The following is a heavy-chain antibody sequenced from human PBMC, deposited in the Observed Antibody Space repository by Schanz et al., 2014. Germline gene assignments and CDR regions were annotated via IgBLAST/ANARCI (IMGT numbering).Heavy chain of an antibody. Sequence: VQLVESGGGVVQPGRSLRLSCAASGFTFSSYGMHWVRQAPGKGLEWVANIKHDGSVKDYVDSVEGRFTISRDNAKRSLFLQMNSLRVEDTAVYFCVSQTGSPNYWGQGTLXTVSS. CDR1: GFTFSSYG. J-gene: IGHJ4*02. CDR3: VSQTGSPNY. V-gene: IGHV3-7*01. CDR2: IKHDGSVK. D-gene: IGHD6-13*01.